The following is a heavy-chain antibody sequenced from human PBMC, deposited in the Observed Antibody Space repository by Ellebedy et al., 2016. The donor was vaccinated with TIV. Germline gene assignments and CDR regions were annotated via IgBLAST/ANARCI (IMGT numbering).Heavy chain of an antibody. J-gene: IGHJ6*02. CDR1: GDSVSTDIG. Sequence: SETLSLTCVISGDSVSTDIGWNCIRQSPSRGLEWLGRTYYRSKWNNDYAVSLKSRITIKPDTSKNLFSLQLNSVTPEDTAVYYCARGWFGSGMGVWGQGTTVTVSS. D-gene: IGHD3-10*01. V-gene: IGHV6-1*01. CDR2: TYYRSKWNN. CDR3: ARGWFGSGMGV.